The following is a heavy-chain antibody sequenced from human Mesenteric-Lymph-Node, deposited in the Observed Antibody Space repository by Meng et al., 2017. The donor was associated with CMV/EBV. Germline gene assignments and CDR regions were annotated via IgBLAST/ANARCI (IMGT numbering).Heavy chain of an antibody. CDR3: ARDFISGVVPAARVYYGMDV. J-gene: IGHJ6*02. CDR2: TYYRSKWYN. CDR1: GDSVSSNSAA. D-gene: IGHD2-2*01. V-gene: IGHV6-1*01. Sequence: QTPSLTGAISGDSVSSNSAAWNWIRQSPSRGLEWLGRTYYRSKWYNDYAVSVKSRITINPDTSKNQFSLQLNSVTPEDTAVYYCARDFISGVVPAARVYYGMDVWGQGTTVTVSS.